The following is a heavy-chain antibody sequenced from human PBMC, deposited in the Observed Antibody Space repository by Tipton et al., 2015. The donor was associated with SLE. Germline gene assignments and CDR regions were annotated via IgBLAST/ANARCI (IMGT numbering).Heavy chain of an antibody. CDR3: ARALTSAQGFYFES. D-gene: IGHD2-2*01. J-gene: IGHJ4*02. Sequence: TLSLTCIVSSGSVSSGRYLSCWIRQPPGKGLEWISSLSYGGTRYSNPSLESRVTLSVDTSKNHFSLKLSSLTAADTAVYYCARALTSAQGFYFESWGQGTLVTVSS. V-gene: IGHV4-39*07. CDR2: LSYGGTR. CDR1: SGSVSSGRYL.